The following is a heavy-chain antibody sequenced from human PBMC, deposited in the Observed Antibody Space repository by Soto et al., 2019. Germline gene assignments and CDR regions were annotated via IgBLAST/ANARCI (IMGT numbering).Heavy chain of an antibody. Sequence: EVQLGESGGDSVQPGGSLRLSCAASGFTFSNYWMHWVRQAPGKGLVWVSHINSGGITRYADSVKGRLTISRDNAKNTLYLQMNSLRAEDTAVYYCARGGTYTYGLADYWGQGTLVTVSS. CDR1: GFTFSNYW. V-gene: IGHV3-74*01. J-gene: IGHJ4*02. D-gene: IGHD5-18*01. CDR2: INSGGIT. CDR3: ARGGTYTYGLADY.